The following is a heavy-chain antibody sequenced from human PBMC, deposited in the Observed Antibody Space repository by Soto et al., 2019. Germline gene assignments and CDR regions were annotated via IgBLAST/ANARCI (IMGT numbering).Heavy chain of an antibody. Sequence: QVQLQQWGAGLLKPSETLSLTCAVYGGSFSGYYWSWVRQSPGKGLGWIGEINHSGSTNYNPSLNSRLTISVDTSKNQFSLKLTSVTAADTALYYCVACDYGDYPRYWGQGTLVTVSS. V-gene: IGHV4-34*01. J-gene: IGHJ4*02. CDR3: VACDYGDYPRY. CDR1: GGSFSGYY. D-gene: IGHD4-17*01. CDR2: INHSGST.